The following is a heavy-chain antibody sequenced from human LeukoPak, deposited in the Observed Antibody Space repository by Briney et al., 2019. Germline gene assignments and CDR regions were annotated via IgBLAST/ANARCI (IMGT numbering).Heavy chain of an antibody. V-gene: IGHV3-21*01. CDR2: ISSSSSYI. CDR3: ARDHSYLGVAAVGRFDY. J-gene: IGHJ4*02. D-gene: IGHD6-13*01. Sequence: GGSLRLSCAASGFTFSSYSMNWVRQAPGKGLEWVSSISSSSSYIYYADSVKGRFTISRDNAKNSLYLQMDSLRAEDTAVYYCARDHSYLGVAAVGRFDYWGQGTLVTVSS. CDR1: GFTFSSYS.